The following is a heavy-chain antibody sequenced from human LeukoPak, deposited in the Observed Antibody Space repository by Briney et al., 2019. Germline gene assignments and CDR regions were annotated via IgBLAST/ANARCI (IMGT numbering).Heavy chain of an antibody. D-gene: IGHD6-6*01. CDR2: IYYSGST. V-gene: IGHV4-59*01. Sequence: PSETLSLTCTVSGRSISSYYWSWIRQPPGKGLEWVGYIYYSGSTNYNPSLKSRVTISVDTSKNQFSLKLSSVTAADTAVYYCARDRVYQDRGFDPWGQGTLVTVSS. CDR3: ARDRVYQDRGFDP. J-gene: IGHJ5*02. CDR1: GRSISSYY.